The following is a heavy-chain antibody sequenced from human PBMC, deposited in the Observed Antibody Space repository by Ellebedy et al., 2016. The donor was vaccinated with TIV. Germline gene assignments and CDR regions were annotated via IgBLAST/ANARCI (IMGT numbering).Heavy chain of an antibody. V-gene: IGHV3-7*03. CDR2: INQDGSQK. D-gene: IGHD4/OR15-4a*01. Sequence: GESLKISCVVSGFTFRSYWMTGVRQAPGKGLEWVAKINQDGSQKPYVDSVKGRFTSSRDNAKNSLSLQMNSLRAEDTAVYYCARYRDDYHGMDVWGQGTTVTVSS. CDR1: GFTFRSYW. CDR3: ARYRDDYHGMDV. J-gene: IGHJ6*02.